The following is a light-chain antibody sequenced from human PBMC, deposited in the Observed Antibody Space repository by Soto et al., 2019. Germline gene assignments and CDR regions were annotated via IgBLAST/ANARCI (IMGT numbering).Light chain of an antibody. CDR2: AAS. V-gene: IGKV1-39*01. CDR1: QSISNY. J-gene: IGKJ1*01. CDR3: QQSYSTPWT. Sequence: DIQMTQSPSSLSASVGDRVTITCRASQSISNYLNWYQQKPGKAPKLLIYAASSLQSGVPSSFSGSGSRTDFTLTISSLQPEDFATYYCQQSYSTPWTFGQGTKVEIK.